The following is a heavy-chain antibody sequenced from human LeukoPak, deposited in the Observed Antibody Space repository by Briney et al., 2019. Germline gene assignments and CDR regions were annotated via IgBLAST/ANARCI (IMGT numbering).Heavy chain of an antibody. V-gene: IGHV4-59*11. D-gene: IGHD4-17*01. Sequence: SETLSLTCTVSGGSFSSHYWSWVRQPPGKGLEWIGYISYIGSTNYNPSLKSRVTISVDTSKNQFSLKLSSVTAADTAVYYCARDPTTVTKGLDIWGQGTMVTVSS. J-gene: IGHJ3*02. CDR2: ISYIGST. CDR1: GGSFSSHY. CDR3: ARDPTTVTKGLDI.